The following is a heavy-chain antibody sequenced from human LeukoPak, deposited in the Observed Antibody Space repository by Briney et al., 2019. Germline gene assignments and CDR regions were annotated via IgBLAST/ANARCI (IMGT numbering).Heavy chain of an antibody. CDR1: AYIFTTYW. D-gene: IGHD2-15*01. Sequence: GESLKIYCKGSAYIFTTYWIGWVRQMPGKGLEWMGIIYPGDSDVRYSPSFEGQVTISADKSISTAYLQWSSLKASDSAMYYCARRGGSLNFFDNWGQGTLVTVSS. CDR3: ARRGGSLNFFDN. J-gene: IGHJ4*02. V-gene: IGHV5-51*01. CDR2: IYPGDSDV.